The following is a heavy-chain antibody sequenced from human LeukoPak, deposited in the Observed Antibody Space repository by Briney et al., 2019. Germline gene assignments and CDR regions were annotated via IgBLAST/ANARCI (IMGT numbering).Heavy chain of an antibody. J-gene: IGHJ6*03. CDR2: ISAYNGNT. CDR3: ARSGAAATLYYYYYYYMDV. V-gene: IGHV1-18*01. CDR1: GYTFTSYG. Sequence: ASVKVSCKASGYTFTSYGISWVRQAPGQGLEWMGWISAYNGNTNYAQKLQGRVTMTTDTSTSTAYMELSSLRSEDTAVYYCARSGAAATLYYYYYYYMDVWGKGTTVTISS. D-gene: IGHD2-15*01.